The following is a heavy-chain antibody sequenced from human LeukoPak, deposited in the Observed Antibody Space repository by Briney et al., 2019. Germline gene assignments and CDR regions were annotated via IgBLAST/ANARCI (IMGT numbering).Heavy chain of an antibody. CDR2: INPNSGGT. CDR3: ARVGNFDWLFFGGYFDY. Sequence: ASVKVSCKASGYTFTGYYMHWVRQAPGQGLEWMGWINPNSGGTNYAQKFQGRVTMTRDTSISTAYMELSRLRSDDTAVYYCARVGNFDWLFFGGYFDYWGQGTLVTVSS. J-gene: IGHJ4*02. D-gene: IGHD3-9*01. V-gene: IGHV1-2*02. CDR1: GYTFTGYY.